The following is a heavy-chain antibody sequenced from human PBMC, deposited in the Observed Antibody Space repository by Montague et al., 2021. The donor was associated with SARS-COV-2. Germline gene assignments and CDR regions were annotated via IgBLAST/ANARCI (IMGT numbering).Heavy chain of an antibody. CDR1: GGSFSGYY. Sequence: SETLSLTCAVYGGSFSGYYWSWIRQPPGKGLEWIGYIYYSGSTNXNPSLKSRVTISVDTSKNQFSLKLSSVTAADTAVYYCARALVPEEWLFGGDYYYYMDVWGKGTTVTVSS. CDR3: ARALVPEEWLFGGDYYYYMDV. J-gene: IGHJ6*03. CDR2: IYYSGST. V-gene: IGHV4-59*01. D-gene: IGHD3-3*01.